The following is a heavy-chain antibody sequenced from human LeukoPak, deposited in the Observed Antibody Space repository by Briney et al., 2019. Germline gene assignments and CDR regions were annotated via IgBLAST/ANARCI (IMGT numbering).Heavy chain of an antibody. J-gene: IGHJ6*03. CDR2: INPSGGST. V-gene: IGHV1-46*01. CDR3: ARDPTHYGSGPPYMDV. D-gene: IGHD3-10*01. Sequence: ASVKVSCKASGYTFTSYYMHWVRQAPGQGLEWMGIINPSGGSTSYAQKFQGRATMTRDMSTSTVYMELSSLRSEDTAVYYCARDPTHYGSGPPYMDVWGKGTTVTVSS. CDR1: GYTFTSYY.